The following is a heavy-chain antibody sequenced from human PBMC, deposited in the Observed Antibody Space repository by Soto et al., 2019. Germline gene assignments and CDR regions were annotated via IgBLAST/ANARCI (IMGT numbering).Heavy chain of an antibody. CDR3: ARGLVAAATPRDYYYGMDV. CDR1: GGTFSSYA. Sequence: SVKVSCKASGGTFSSYAISWVRQAPGQGLEWMGGIIPIFGTANYAQKFQGRVTITADESTSTAYMELSSLRSEDTAVYYCARGLVAAATPRDYYYGMDVWGQGTTVTVSS. CDR2: IIPIFGTA. D-gene: IGHD6-13*01. J-gene: IGHJ6*02. V-gene: IGHV1-69*13.